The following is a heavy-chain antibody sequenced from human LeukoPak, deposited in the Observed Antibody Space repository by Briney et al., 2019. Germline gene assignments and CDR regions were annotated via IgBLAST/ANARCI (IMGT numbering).Heavy chain of an antibody. CDR3: AREGHISLTLDY. CDR2: ISSSSSYI. Sequence: GGSLRLSCAASGFTFSSYSMNWVRQAPGKGLEWVSSISSSSSYIYYADSVKGRSTISRDNAKNSLYLQMNSLRAEDTAVYYCAREGHISLTLDYWGQGTLVTVSS. J-gene: IGHJ4*02. V-gene: IGHV3-21*01. D-gene: IGHD2-21*01. CDR1: GFTFSSYS.